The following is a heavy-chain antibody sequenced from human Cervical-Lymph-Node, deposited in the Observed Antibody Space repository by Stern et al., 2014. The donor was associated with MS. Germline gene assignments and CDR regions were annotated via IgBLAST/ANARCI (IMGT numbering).Heavy chain of an antibody. D-gene: IGHD2-15*01. CDR2: IYQDGST. CDR3: ARVDDCSGGTCFSTSWFDP. J-gene: IGHJ5*02. V-gene: IGHV4-59*01. Sequence: QVQLQESGPGLVKPSETLSLTCTVSGGSFNNYYWSWIRQPPGKGLAWIGYIYQDGSTKYNPSLKSRVTISLHTSKKQFSLRLTSVTAADTAVYYCARVDDCSGGTCFSTSWFDPWGQGTLVTVSS. CDR1: GGSFNNYY.